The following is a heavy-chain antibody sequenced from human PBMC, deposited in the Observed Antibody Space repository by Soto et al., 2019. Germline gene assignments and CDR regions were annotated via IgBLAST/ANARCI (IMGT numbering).Heavy chain of an antibody. CDR3: AAAYSSGWSFFQ. V-gene: IGHV1-18*01. CDR2: ISAYNGNT. CDR1: GYTFTSYG. D-gene: IGHD6-19*01. Sequence: GASVKVSCKASGYTFTSYGISWVRQAPGQGLEWMGWISAYNGNTNYAQKLQGRVTMTTDTSTSTAYMELRSLRSDDTAVYYRAAAYSSGWSFFQWGQGTLVTVSS. J-gene: IGHJ4*02.